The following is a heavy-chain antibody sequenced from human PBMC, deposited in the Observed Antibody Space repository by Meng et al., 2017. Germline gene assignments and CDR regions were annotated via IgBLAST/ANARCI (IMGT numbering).Heavy chain of an antibody. Sequence: QGEPVQSGAEVKKPGASVKVPCKASGYTFTGYYMHWVRQAPGQGLEWMGWINPNSGGTNYAQKFQGRVTMTRDTSISTAYMELSRLRSDDTAVYYCASRYDSSGSAAFQHWGQGTLVTVSS. CDR3: ASRYDSSGSAAFQH. CDR2: INPNSGGT. CDR1: GYTFTGYY. D-gene: IGHD3-22*01. V-gene: IGHV1-2*02. J-gene: IGHJ1*01.